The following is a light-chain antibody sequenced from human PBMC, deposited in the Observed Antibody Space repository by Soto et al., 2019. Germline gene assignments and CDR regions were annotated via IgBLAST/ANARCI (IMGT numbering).Light chain of an antibody. CDR2: AAS. V-gene: IGKV1-17*01. CDR1: QGIRDA. Sequence: DIQMTQSPSSLSASVGDRVTITCRASQGIRDALGWYQQKPGKAPKRLIYAASSLQSGVPSRFSGSGSGTEFTLTISSLQPEDFATYYCLQHNSYPQTFGQGTKXXXK. CDR3: LQHNSYPQT. J-gene: IGKJ1*01.